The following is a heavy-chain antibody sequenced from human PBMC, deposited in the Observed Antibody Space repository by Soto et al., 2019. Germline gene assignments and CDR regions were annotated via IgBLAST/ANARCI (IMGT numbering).Heavy chain of an antibody. D-gene: IGHD5-18*01. J-gene: IGHJ4*02. CDR2: FNAGNVHT. V-gene: IGHV1-3*01. CDR3: ARGLNGYLHYFDY. Sequence: GASVKVSCKASGYTFTSYAMQWVRQAPGQRLEWMGWFNAGNVHTKYSQKFQGRVTITRDTSASTAYMELSSLRSEDTAVYYCARGLNGYLHYFDYWGQGTPVTVSS. CDR1: GYTFTSYA.